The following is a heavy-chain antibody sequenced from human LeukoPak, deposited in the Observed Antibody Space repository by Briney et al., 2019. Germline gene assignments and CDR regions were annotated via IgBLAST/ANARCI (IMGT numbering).Heavy chain of an antibody. Sequence: GASVKVSCKASGYTFTSYGISWVRQAPGQGLEWMGWISAYNGNTNYAQKLQGRVTMTTDISTSTAYMELRSLRSDDTAVYYCARVGGYYSRYIVKYYFDYWGQGTLVTVSS. CDR2: ISAYNGNT. D-gene: IGHD3-22*01. CDR1: GYTFTSYG. J-gene: IGHJ4*02. V-gene: IGHV1-18*01. CDR3: ARVGGYYSRYIVKYYFDY.